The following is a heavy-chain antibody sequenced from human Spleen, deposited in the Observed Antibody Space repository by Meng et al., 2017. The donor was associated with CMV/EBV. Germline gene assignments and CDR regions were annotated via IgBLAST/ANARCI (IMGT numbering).Heavy chain of an antibody. J-gene: IGHJ6*02. Sequence: GEALKISWVGSGFSFSDHNMNWGRQAPGKGLESVSSISTTSSHIFVADSVKGRFTSSRDNAKNSLQLQMHSLRAADTAVYYCAGADIEVVPGAQGYHYDYGMDVRGQGTTVTVSS. CDR2: ISTTSSHI. CDR3: AGADIEVVPGAQGYHYDYGMDV. D-gene: IGHD2-2*01. V-gene: IGHV3-21*01. CDR1: GFSFSDHN.